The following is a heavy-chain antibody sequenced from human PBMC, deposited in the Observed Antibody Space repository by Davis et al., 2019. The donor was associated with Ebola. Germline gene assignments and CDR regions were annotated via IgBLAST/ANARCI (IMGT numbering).Heavy chain of an antibody. CDR1: GFTVSSNY. CDR2: IYSGGST. D-gene: IGHD3-3*01. V-gene: IGHV3-66*01. J-gene: IGHJ6*02. CDR3: AKDNDYDFWSGYPEGMDV. Sequence: GGSLRLSCAASGFTVSSNYMSWVRQAPGKGLEWVSVIYSGGSTYYADSVKGRFTISRDNSKNTLYLQMNSLRAEDTAVYYCAKDNDYDFWSGYPEGMDVWGQGTTVTVSS.